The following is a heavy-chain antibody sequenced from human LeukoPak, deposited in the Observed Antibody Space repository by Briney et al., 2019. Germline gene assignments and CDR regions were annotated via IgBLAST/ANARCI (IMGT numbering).Heavy chain of an antibody. CDR2: IYYSGST. CDR3: AREGEVGASDY. J-gene: IGHJ4*02. D-gene: IGHD1-26*01. CDR1: GGSISSCYYH. Sequence: SETLSLTCTFSGGSISSCYYHWSWIPQPPGKVREWIGYIYYSGSTYYNPSLRSRVTISVDTSMNQFSLKLSSVTAADTAVYYCAREGEVGASDYWGQGALVTVAS. V-gene: IGHV4-30-4*08.